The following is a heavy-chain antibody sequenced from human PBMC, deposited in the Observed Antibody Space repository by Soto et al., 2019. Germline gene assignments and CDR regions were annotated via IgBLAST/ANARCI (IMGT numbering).Heavy chain of an antibody. CDR3: AKSQNMGVVPAAKSS. D-gene: IGHD2-2*01. Sequence: QVQLVESGGGVVQPGRSLRLSCAASGFTFSSYGMHWVRQAPGKGLEGVAVISYDGSNKYYADSVKGRFTISRDNSKNTLYLQMNSLRAEDTAVYYCAKSQNMGVVPAAKSSWGQGTLVTVSS. CDR2: ISYDGSNK. V-gene: IGHV3-30*18. CDR1: GFTFSSYG. J-gene: IGHJ5*02.